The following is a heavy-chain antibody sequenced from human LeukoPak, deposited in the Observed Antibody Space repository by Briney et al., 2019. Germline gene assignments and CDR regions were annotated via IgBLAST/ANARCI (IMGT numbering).Heavy chain of an antibody. CDR1: GGSITTSRYY. D-gene: IGHD5-18*01. V-gene: IGHV4-39*01. Sequence: SETLSLTCTVSGGSITTSRYYWGWIRQPPGKLLEWIGCAFHGGNSYYNPPLKSRVTVSVDTSNNQFSLRLTSVTAADTALYYCARQAEGSSSGPYFFDYWGQGTLVTVSS. CDR3: ARQAEGSSSGPYFFDY. J-gene: IGHJ4*02. CDR2: AFHGGNS.